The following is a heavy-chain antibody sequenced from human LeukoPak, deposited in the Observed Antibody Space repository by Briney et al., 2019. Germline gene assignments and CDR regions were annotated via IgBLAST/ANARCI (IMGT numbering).Heavy chain of an antibody. D-gene: IGHD3-10*01. CDR3: ARDHLWFGDFDS. Sequence: GGSLRLSCAASGFTFSSYSMNWVRQAPGKGLEWVSSISSSSSYIYYADSVKGRFTISRDNAKNSLYLQMNSLRAEDTAVYYCARDHLWFGDFDSWGQGTLVTVSS. CDR1: GFTFSSYS. J-gene: IGHJ4*02. CDR2: ISSSSSYI. V-gene: IGHV3-21*01.